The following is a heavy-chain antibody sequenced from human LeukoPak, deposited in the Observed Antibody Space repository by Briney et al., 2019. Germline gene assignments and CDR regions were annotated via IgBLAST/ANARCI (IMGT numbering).Heavy chain of an antibody. J-gene: IGHJ4*02. Sequence: PSETLSLTCTVSGGSISSYYWSWIRQPAGKGLEWIGRIHTSGSTKYNPSLKSRVTMSGDTSKNQCSLKLSSVSAADTAVYYCARDRYYYDSSGYYYYFDYWGQGTLVTVSS. CDR1: GGSISSYY. V-gene: IGHV4-4*07. D-gene: IGHD3-22*01. CDR3: ARDRYYYDSSGYYYYFDY. CDR2: IHTSGST.